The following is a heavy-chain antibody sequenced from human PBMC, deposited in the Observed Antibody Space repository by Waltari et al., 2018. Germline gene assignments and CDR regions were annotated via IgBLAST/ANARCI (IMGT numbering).Heavy chain of an antibody. CDR3: ARDYVVVPASPLGASYYYYGMDV. V-gene: IGHV4-59*01. Sequence: QVQLQESGPGLVKPSATLSLTCTVSGGSISSYYWSWIRQPPGKGTEWIGYIYYSGSTNYNPSLKSRVTISVDTSKNQFSLKLSSVTAADTAVYYCARDYVVVPASPLGASYYYYGMDVWGQGTTVTVSS. CDR2: IYYSGST. J-gene: IGHJ6*02. CDR1: GGSISSYY. D-gene: IGHD2-2*01.